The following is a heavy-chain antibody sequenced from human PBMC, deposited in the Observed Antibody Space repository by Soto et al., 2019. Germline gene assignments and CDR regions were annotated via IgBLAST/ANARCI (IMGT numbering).Heavy chain of an antibody. D-gene: IGHD5-18*01. J-gene: IGHJ5*02. Sequence: ASVKVSCKASGGTFSSYAISWVRQAPGQGLEWMGGIIPIFGTANYAQKFQGRVTITADESTSTAYMELSSLRSEDTAVYYCARSPNGYSYGFNWFDPWGQGTLVTVSS. CDR1: GGTFSSYA. CDR3: ARSPNGYSYGFNWFDP. CDR2: IIPIFGTA. V-gene: IGHV1-69*13.